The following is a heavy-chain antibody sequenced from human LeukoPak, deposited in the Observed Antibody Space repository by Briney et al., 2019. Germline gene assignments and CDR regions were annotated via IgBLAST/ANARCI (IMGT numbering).Heavy chain of an antibody. CDR3: ARDPAYGGNSGKLADY. CDR2: IYGGGST. V-gene: IGHV3-53*01. CDR1: GFTVSSNY. J-gene: IGHJ4*02. Sequence: PGGSLRLSCAASGFTVSSNYMSWVRQAPGKGLEWVSVIYGGGSTYYADSVKGRFTISRDNPKNTLYLQMNSLRAEDTAVYYCARDPAYGGNSGKLADYRGQGTLVTVSS. D-gene: IGHD4-23*01.